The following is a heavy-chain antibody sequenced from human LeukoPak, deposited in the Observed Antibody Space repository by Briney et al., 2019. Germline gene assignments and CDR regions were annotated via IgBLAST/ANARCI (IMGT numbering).Heavy chain of an antibody. CDR1: GGSMRSHY. J-gene: IGHJ4*02. CDR3: ARGGSSGWYVDY. Sequence: SETLSLTCTVSGGSMRSHYWSWIRQPPGKGLEWIGYIYYSVTTNYNPSLKSRVATSIDTSTYQFSLKLSSVTAADTAVYYCARGGSSGWYVDYWGQGTLVTVSS. V-gene: IGHV4-59*11. CDR2: IYYSVTT. D-gene: IGHD6-19*01.